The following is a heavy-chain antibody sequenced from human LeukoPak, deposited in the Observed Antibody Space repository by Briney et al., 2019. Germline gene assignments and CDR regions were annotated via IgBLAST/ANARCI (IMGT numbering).Heavy chain of an antibody. CDR3: AKDRMIRITFGGVIERDFDY. J-gene: IGHJ4*02. V-gene: IGHV3-21*01. Sequence: GGSLRLSCAASGFTFSSYSMNWVRQAPGKGLEWVSAISCTGSNIYYADSVKGRFTMSRDNSKNTLYLQMNSLRAEDTAVYYCAKDRMIRITFGGVIERDFDYWGQGTLVTASS. CDR2: ISCTGSNI. CDR1: GFTFSSYS. D-gene: IGHD3-16*02.